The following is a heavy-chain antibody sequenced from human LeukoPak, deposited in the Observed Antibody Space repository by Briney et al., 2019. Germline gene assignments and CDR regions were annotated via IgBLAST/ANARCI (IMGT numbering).Heavy chain of an antibody. CDR3: ARHTQGYFDY. V-gene: IGHV5-51*01. Sequence: GGSLQISWQGSGYIFTSYWIGGGRRLPGKGLEGMGIIYPGDSDTRYSPSCQGQLTISADKSISTAYLQWSSLKASDTAMYYCARHTQGYFDYWGQGTLVTVSS. J-gene: IGHJ4*02. CDR2: IYPGDSDT. CDR1: GYIFTSYW.